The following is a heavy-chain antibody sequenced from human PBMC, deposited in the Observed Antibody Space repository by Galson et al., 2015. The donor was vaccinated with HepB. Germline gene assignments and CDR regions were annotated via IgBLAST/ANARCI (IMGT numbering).Heavy chain of an antibody. CDR2: ISAYNDNT. CDR3: ARDWRYCTSSSCPGWGDYYYAMDV. V-gene: IGHV1-18*04. D-gene: IGHD2-2*01. J-gene: IGHJ6*02. Sequence: SVKVSCKASGYTFTTYGINWVRQAPGQGLEWMGWISAYNDNTKYAQKFQGRLTMTTDTSTTTAYMELRSLRSDDTAVYYCARDWRYCTSSSCPGWGDYYYAMDVWGQGTTVTVSS. CDR1: GYTFTTYG.